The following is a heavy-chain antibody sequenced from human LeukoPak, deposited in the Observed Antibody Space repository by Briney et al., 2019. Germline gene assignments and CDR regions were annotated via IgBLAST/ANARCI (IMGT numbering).Heavy chain of an antibody. Sequence: GGSLRLSCAASGFTFSTYAMHWVRQAPGKGLEWVAVIAYDGSNKYYADPVRGRFTISRDNSKSTLYLQMSSLRAEDTAMYYCARDHGSSSGWLTYWYFDLWGRGTLVTVS. J-gene: IGHJ2*01. CDR2: IAYDGSNK. CDR3: ARDHGSSSGWLTYWYFDL. CDR1: GFTFSTYA. D-gene: IGHD6-19*01. V-gene: IGHV3-30*15.